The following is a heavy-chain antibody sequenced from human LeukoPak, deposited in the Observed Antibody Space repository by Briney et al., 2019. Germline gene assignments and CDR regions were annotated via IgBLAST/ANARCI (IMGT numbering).Heavy chain of an antibody. D-gene: IGHD6-13*01. J-gene: IGHJ4*02. CDR2: IYPRDSDI. CDR1: GSSFTNYW. CDR3: ARPPHTSSWYFFDF. V-gene: IGHV5-51*01. Sequence: GASLKISCKTSGSSFTNYWIAWVRQMRGKGLEYMGIIYPRDSDIRYNPSFRGQVTISADKSISTAYLQWTSLKASDTAMYFCARPPHTSSWYFFDFWGQGTLVTVSS.